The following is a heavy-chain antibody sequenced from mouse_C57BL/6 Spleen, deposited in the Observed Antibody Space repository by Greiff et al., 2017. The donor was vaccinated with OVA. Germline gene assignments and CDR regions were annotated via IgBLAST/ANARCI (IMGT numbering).Heavy chain of an antibody. CDR1: GYTFTDYY. J-gene: IGHJ3*01. CDR2: INPNNGGT. CDR3: ARRSYSNPAWFAY. V-gene: IGHV1-26*01. Sequence: EVQLQQSGPELVKPGASVKISCKASGYTFTDYYMNWVKQSHGKSLEWIGDINPNNGGTSYNQKFKGKATLTVDKSSSTAYMELRSLTSEDSAVYYCARRSYSNPAWFAYWGQGTLVTVSA. D-gene: IGHD2-5*01.